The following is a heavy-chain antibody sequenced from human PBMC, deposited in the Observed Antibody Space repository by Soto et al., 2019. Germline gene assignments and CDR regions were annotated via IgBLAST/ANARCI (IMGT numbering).Heavy chain of an antibody. J-gene: IGHJ4*02. CDR3: ARGAARVATPSGY. D-gene: IGHD2-15*01. Sequence: QVQLQESGPGLVKPSETLSLTCTVSGGSISSYYWCWVRQRPGKGLEWIGYIYYIGSTNYHPSLKTRVPISVDTSKTHFSLKLSSVTAADSAVYCCARGAARVATPSGYWGQGTLVTVSS. V-gene: IGHV4-59*01. CDR2: IYYIGST. CDR1: GGSISSYY.